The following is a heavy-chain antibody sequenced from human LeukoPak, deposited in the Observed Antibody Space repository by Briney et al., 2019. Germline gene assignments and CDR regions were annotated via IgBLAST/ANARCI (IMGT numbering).Heavy chain of an antibody. Sequence: GGSLRLFCAASGFTFSSYAMRWVRQAPGKGLEWVSAISGSGGSTYYADSVKGRFTISRDNSKNTLYLQMNSLRAEDTAVYYCAKRRGSAMGAFDIWGQGTMVTVSS. D-gene: IGHD2-15*01. CDR1: GFTFSSYA. J-gene: IGHJ3*02. V-gene: IGHV3-23*01. CDR3: AKRRGSAMGAFDI. CDR2: ISGSGGST.